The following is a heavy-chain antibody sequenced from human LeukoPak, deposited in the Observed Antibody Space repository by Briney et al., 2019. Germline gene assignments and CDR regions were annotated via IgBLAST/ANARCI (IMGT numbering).Heavy chain of an antibody. CDR3: ARRGKSTYYYGSGSYFPY. Sequence: SETLSLTCTVSGGSISSSSYYWGWIRQPPGKGLEWIGSIYYSGSTYYNPSLKSRVTISVDTSKNQFSLKLSSVTAADTAVYYCARRGKSTYYYGSGSYFPYWGQGTLVTVSS. J-gene: IGHJ4*02. CDR1: GGSISSSSYY. CDR2: IYYSGST. V-gene: IGHV4-39*07. D-gene: IGHD3-10*01.